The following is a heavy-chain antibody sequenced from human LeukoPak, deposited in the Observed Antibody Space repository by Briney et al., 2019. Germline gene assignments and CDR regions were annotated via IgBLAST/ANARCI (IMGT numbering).Heavy chain of an antibody. CDR3: ARDRLQLLDY. J-gene: IGHJ4*02. V-gene: IGHV3-48*01. CDR1: GFTFSNYS. D-gene: IGHD2-2*01. Sequence: GGSLRLSCAASGFTFSNYSMNWVRQAPGKGLEWVSYISSSSSTIYYADSVKGRFTISRDNAKNSLYLQMNSLRAEDTAVYYCARDRLQLLDYWGQGTLVTVSS. CDR2: ISSSSSTI.